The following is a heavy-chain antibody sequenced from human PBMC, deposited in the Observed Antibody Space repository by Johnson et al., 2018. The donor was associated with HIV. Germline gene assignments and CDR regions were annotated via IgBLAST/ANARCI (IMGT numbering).Heavy chain of an antibody. D-gene: IGHD3-3*01. CDR3: ARVLITIFGVEAFDI. Sequence: EVQLVESGGGVVQPGRSLRLSCAASGFTFSSYAMSWVRQAPGKGLEWVSAISGSGGSTYYADSVKGRFTISRDNAKNSLYLQMNSLRAEDTAVYYCARVLITIFGVEAFDIWGQGTMVTVSS. CDR1: GFTFSSYA. CDR2: ISGSGGST. J-gene: IGHJ3*02. V-gene: IGHV3-23*04.